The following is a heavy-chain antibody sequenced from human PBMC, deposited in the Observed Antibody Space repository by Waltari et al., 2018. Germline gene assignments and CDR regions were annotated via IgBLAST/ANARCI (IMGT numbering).Heavy chain of an antibody. J-gene: IGHJ6*02. D-gene: IGHD2-15*01. Sequence: QVQLQQWGAGQLQPSETLSPTCAVYGGSFSGYYWRWMRQPPGKGLEWIGEINHNGNRNHNPSLRSRVTMLIDTSRSQFSLKVNSVTAADTAVYYCVRLEDCSGPGGNCYSGDSFALDVWGQGTTVTVSS. CDR1: GGSFSGYY. CDR2: INHNGNR. CDR3: VRLEDCSGPGGNCYSGDSFALDV. V-gene: IGHV4-34*02.